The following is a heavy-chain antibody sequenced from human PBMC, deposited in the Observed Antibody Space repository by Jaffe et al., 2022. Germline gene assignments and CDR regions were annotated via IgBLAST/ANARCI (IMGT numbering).Heavy chain of an antibody. CDR1: GFAFSSYS. V-gene: IGHV3-23*01. J-gene: IGHJ4*02. D-gene: IGHD6-13*01. CDR2: ITSGSATT. CDR3: AEHTSRWTWGY. Sequence: EVQLLESGGGLVQPGGSLRLSCAASGFAFSSYSMSWVRQAPGKGLEWISAITSGSATTYFADSVKGRFTISRDNSKNTLYLQMNSLRAEDTAVYFCAEHTSRWTWGYWGQGTLVTVSS.